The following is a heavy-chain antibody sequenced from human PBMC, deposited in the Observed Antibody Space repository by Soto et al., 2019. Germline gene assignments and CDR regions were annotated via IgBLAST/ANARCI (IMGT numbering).Heavy chain of an antibody. CDR3: VSGSFPNWFDP. CDR1: GFSFSTSGVG. CDR2: IYWNDDK. V-gene: IGHV2-5*01. D-gene: IGHD3-10*01. J-gene: IGHJ5*02. Sequence: QITLKESGPTVVKPTQTLTLTCTFSGFSFSTSGVGVGWIRQPPGKALEWLALIYWNDDKRYSPSLRGRLTITKDTSKNQVVLTMTNMDPVDTATYSCVSGSFPNWFDPWGQGILVTVSP.